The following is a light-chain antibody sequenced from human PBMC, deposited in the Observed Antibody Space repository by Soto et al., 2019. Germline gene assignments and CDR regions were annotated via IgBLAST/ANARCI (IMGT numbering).Light chain of an antibody. Sequence: DIQMTQAPSSMPASVGDRVTITCRASQTIGNYLNWYQQRPGKAPNLLISAASTLQSGVPSRFSGSGSGTDFTLTISSLQPEDFATYYCQHSYGTPAFGQGTRLEIK. CDR1: QTIGNY. J-gene: IGKJ5*01. CDR3: QHSYGTPA. V-gene: IGKV1-39*01. CDR2: AAS.